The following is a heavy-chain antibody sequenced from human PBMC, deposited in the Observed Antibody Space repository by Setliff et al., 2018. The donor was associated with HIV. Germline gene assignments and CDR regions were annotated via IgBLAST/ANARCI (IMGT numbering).Heavy chain of an antibody. D-gene: IGHD3-3*01. J-gene: IGHJ4*02. Sequence: PSETLSLTCIVSGYSVSSGYYWGWIRQPPGKGLQWIGAMYDSETTYYNPSLKSRVTISLDTSMNQFSLKLTSVTAADTAVYYCASSTRKYFDFWSDTHTTYPPYYFDYWGQGTLVTVSS. CDR1: GYSVSSGYY. CDR2: MYDSETT. CDR3: ASSTRKYFDFWSDTHTTYPPYYFDY. V-gene: IGHV4-38-2*02.